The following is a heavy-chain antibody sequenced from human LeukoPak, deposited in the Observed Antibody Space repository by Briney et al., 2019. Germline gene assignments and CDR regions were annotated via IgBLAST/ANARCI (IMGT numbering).Heavy chain of an antibody. CDR1: GGSFSGYY. V-gene: IGHV4-34*01. CDR2: INHSGST. Sequence: SESLSLTCAVYGGSFSGYYWSWIRQPPGKGLEWIGEINHSGSTNYNPSLKSRVTISVDTSKNQFSLKLSSVTAADTAVYYCARALPKLGYCSSTSCYAVYFDYWGQGTLVTVSS. CDR3: ARALPKLGYCSSTSCYAVYFDY. D-gene: IGHD2-2*01. J-gene: IGHJ4*02.